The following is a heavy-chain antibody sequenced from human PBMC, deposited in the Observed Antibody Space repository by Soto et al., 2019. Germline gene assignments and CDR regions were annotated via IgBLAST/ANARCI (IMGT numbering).Heavy chain of an antibody. CDR1: GFTFSSYW. CDR2: INSDGSST. J-gene: IGHJ4*02. V-gene: IGHV3-74*01. CDR3: AIRASYYDSSGYFDY. D-gene: IGHD3-22*01. Sequence: GGSLRLSCAASGFTFSSYWMHSVRQAPGKGLVWVSRINSDGSSTSYADSVKGRFTISRDNAKNTLYLQMNSLRAEDTAVYYCAIRASYYDSSGYFDYWGQGTLVTVSS.